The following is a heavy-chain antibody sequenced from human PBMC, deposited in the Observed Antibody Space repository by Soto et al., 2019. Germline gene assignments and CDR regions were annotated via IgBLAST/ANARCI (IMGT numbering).Heavy chain of an antibody. D-gene: IGHD2-15*01. CDR1: GYTFTSYY. Sequence: QVQLVQSGAEVKKPGASVKVSCKASGYTFTSYYMHWVRQAPGQGLEWMGIINPSGGSTSYAQKFKGRVTMTKDTSKSTAYVELSSRRSEDTAVYYCARRRPDTIYNRGGYCSGGSCYFHYWGQATLVTVSS. J-gene: IGHJ4*02. V-gene: IGHV1-46*01. CDR3: ARRRPDTIYNRGGYCSGGSCYFHY. CDR2: INPSGGST.